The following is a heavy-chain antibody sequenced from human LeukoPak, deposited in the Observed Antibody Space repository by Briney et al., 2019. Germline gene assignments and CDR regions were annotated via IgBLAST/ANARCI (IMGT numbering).Heavy chain of an antibody. CDR2: INHSGST. CDR3: ARRGLLLWFGESRTFDY. J-gene: IGHJ4*02. Sequence: SETLSLTCAVYGGSFSGYYWSWIRQPPGKGLEWIGEINHSGSTNYNPSLKGRVTISVDTSKNQFSLKLSSVTAAGTAVYYCARRGLLLWFGESRTFDYWGQGTLVTVSS. CDR1: GGSFSGYY. D-gene: IGHD3-10*01. V-gene: IGHV4-34*01.